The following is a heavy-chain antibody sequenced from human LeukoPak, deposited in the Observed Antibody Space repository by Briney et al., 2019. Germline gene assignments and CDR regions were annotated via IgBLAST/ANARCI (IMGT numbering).Heavy chain of an antibody. V-gene: IGHV4-59*01. CDR3: ARGDYGDSDY. D-gene: IGHD4-17*01. CDR2: DYYSGSA. Sequence: SETLSLTCTVSGGPISSFYWSWIRQSPGKGLEWIGYDYYSGSANHNPSLKSRVTISVDASKNQFSLKLSSVTAADTAVYYCARGDYGDSDYWGQGILVTVSS. CDR1: GGPISSFY. J-gene: IGHJ4*02.